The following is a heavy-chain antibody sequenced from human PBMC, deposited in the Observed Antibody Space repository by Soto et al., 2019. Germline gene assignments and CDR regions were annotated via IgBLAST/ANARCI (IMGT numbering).Heavy chain of an antibody. CDR1: GFTFSDYY. CDR3: ARSGDKYNRLDY. D-gene: IGHD2-21*02. V-gene: IGHV3-11*06. Sequence: GGSLRLSCEGSGFTFSDYYISWIRQAPGKGLEWISYSSNSGTFSRYADSVKGRFSISRDNTKNLQYLQMNSLRAEDTAVYYCARSGDKYNRLDYWGQGTPVTVSS. J-gene: IGHJ4*02. CDR2: SSNSGTFS.